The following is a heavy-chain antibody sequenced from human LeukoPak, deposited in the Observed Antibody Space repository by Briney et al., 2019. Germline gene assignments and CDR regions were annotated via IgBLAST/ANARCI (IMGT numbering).Heavy chain of an antibody. Sequence: PGRSLRLSCAASGFTFSSYAMHWVRQAPGKGLEWVAVISYDGSNKYYADSVKGRFTISRDNSKDTLYLQMNSLRAEDTAVYYCAKAIYDILTGYDYWGQGTLVTVSS. D-gene: IGHD3-9*01. CDR2: ISYDGSNK. J-gene: IGHJ4*02. CDR3: AKAIYDILTGYDY. V-gene: IGHV3-30-3*01. CDR1: GFTFSSYA.